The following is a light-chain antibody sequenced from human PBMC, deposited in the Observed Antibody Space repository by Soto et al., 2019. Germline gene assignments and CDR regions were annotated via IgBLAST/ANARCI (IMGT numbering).Light chain of an antibody. CDR3: TSYTSSYTLV. V-gene: IGLV2-14*01. Sequence: QSALTQPAXVSGSPGQXITXXXTGTSSDIGAYNYVSWYQQHPGKAPKRMIYDVSNRPSGVSNRFSGSKSGNTASLTISGLQAEDEADYYCTSYTSSYTLVFGGGTKLTVL. CDR1: SSDIGAYNY. J-gene: IGLJ2*01. CDR2: DVS.